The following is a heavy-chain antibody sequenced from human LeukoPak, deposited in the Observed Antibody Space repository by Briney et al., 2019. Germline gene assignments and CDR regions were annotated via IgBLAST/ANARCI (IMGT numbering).Heavy chain of an antibody. CDR3: ASLPVSWGDLLLILGKLDY. J-gene: IGHJ4*02. CDR2: ILHVGSNG. D-gene: IGHD2/OR15-2a*01. CDR1: GFTLRNYG. V-gene: IGHV3-33*01. Sequence: GGSLRLSGAAPGFTLRNYGMDWVRKAPGKGLRWVAVILHVGSNGYYADYVKGRFTSYRDNSQKTLYLQMNSLRHEDTAVYYCASLPVSWGDLLLILGKLDYWGQGIMVTVSS.